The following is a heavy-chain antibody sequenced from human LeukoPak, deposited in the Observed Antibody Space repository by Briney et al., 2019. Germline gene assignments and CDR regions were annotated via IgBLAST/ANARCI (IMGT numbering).Heavy chain of an antibody. CDR2: IYNDGGDK. D-gene: IGHD3-10*01. V-gene: IGHV3-30-3*01. CDR3: ARGEHGSGSQSCDP. J-gene: IGHJ5*02. Sequence: PGRSLRLSCAASICTFSTYAMHWVRPAPCKELEGVGVIYNDGGDKYYADSVKGRFTISRDNSKNTLYLQMNSLRAEDTAVYYCARGEHGSGSQSCDPWGQGTLVTVSS. CDR1: ICTFSTYA.